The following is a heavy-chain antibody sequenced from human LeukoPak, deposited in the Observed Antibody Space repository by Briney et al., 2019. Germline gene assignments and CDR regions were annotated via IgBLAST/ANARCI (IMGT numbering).Heavy chain of an antibody. J-gene: IGHJ5*02. CDR3: ARAGEHWFDP. D-gene: IGHD7-27*01. CDR2: IYYSGST. CDR1: GGSISSGGYY. V-gene: IGHV4-39*07. Sequence: PSETLSLTCTVSGGSISSGGYYWGWIRQLPGKGLEWIGSIYYSGSTYYNPSLKSRVTISVDTSKNQFSLKLSSVTAADTAVYYCARAGEHWFDPWGQGTLVTVSS.